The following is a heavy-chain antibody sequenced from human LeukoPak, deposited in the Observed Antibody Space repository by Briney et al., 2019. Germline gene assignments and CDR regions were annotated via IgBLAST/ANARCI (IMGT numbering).Heavy chain of an antibody. CDR2: INHSGST. V-gene: IGHV4-34*01. CDR1: GGSFSGYY. D-gene: IGHD6-25*01. J-gene: IGHJ4*02. CDR3: ASATSGYQNDY. Sequence: SETLSLTCAVYGGSFSGYYWSWIRQPPGKGLEWIGEINHSGSTNYNPSLKSRVTISVDTSKNQFSLKLSSVTAADTAVYYCASATSGYQNDYWGQGTLVTVSS.